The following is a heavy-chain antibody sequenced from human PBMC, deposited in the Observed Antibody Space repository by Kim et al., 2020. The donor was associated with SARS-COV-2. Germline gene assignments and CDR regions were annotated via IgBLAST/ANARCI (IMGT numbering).Heavy chain of an antibody. CDR1: GFTFDDYA. D-gene: IGHD3-10*01. CDR3: AKDMRYGSGSFYFDY. CDR2: ISWNSGSI. V-gene: IGHV3-9*01. Sequence: GGSLRLSCAASGFTFDDYAMHWVRQAPGKGLEWVSGISWNSGSIGYADSVKGRFTISRDNAKNSLYLQMNSLRAEDTALYYCAKDMRYGSGSFYFDYWGQGTLVTVSS. J-gene: IGHJ4*02.